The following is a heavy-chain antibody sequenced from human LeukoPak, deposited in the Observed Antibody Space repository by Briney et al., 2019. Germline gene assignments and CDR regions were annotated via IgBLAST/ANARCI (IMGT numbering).Heavy chain of an antibody. CDR2: INPNSGGT. J-gene: IGHJ4*02. Sequence: ASVKVSCKASGYTFTGYYMHWVRQAPGQGLEWMGWINPNSGGTNYAQKFQGRVTMTRDTSISTAYMELSRLRSDDTAVYYCARMHDYVWGSYRALGYWGQGTLVTVSS. V-gene: IGHV1-2*02. D-gene: IGHD3-16*02. CDR3: ARMHDYVWGSYRALGY. CDR1: GYTFTGYY.